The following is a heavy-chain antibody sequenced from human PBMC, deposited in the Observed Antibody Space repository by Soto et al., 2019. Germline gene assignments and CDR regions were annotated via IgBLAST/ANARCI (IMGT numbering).Heavy chain of an antibody. V-gene: IGHV3-7*01. CDR1: GFTFSSYW. D-gene: IGHD6-6*01. CDR3: ARDLRSREAARRKRDDAFDI. J-gene: IGHJ3*02. Sequence: GGSLRLSCAASGFTFSSYWMSWVRQAPGKGLEWVANIKQDGSEKYYVDSVKGRCTISRDNAKNSLYLQMNSLRAEDTAVYYCARDLRSREAARRKRDDAFDIWGQGTMVTVSS. CDR2: IKQDGSEK.